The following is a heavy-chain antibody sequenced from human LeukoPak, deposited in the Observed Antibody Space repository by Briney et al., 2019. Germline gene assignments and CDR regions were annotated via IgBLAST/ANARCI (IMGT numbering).Heavy chain of an antibody. CDR2: IYHSGST. D-gene: IGHD6-6*01. Sequence: PSQTLSLTCTVSGGSISSGGYYWSWSRQPPGKGLEWIGYIYHSGSTYYNPSLKSRVTISVDRSKNQFSLQLSSVTAADTAVYYCARVGVAARHFDYWGQGTLVTVSS. CDR3: ARVGVAARHFDY. CDR1: GGSISSGGYY. V-gene: IGHV4-30-2*01. J-gene: IGHJ4*02.